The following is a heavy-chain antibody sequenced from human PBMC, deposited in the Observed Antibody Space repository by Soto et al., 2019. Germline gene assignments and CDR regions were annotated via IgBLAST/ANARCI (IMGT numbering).Heavy chain of an antibody. CDR2: IYYSGST. J-gene: IGHJ5*02. D-gene: IGHD3-3*01. CDR1: GGPISSGDYY. V-gene: IGHV4-30-4*01. Sequence: QVQLQESGPGLVKPSQTLSLTCTVSGGPISSGDYYWSWIRQPPGKGLEWIGYIYYSGSTYYNPSLKSRVTISVDTSKNQFSLKLSSVTAADTAVYYCARAPTWTNNWFDPWGQGTLVTVSS. CDR3: ARAPTWTNNWFDP.